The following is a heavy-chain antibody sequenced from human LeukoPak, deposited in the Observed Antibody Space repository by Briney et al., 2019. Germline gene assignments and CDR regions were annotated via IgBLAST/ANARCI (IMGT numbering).Heavy chain of an antibody. CDR2: IYYSGIT. CDR1: GASIHSSY. CDR3: VRGGRDWFDP. V-gene: IGHV4-59*01. D-gene: IGHD1-26*01. Sequence: PSETLSLTCTVSGASIHSSYWSWIRQPPGKGLEWIGYIYYSGITNYNPSLKSRVTISVDTSKNQFSLKLSSVTAADTAVYYCVRGGRDWFDPWGQGTLVTVSS. J-gene: IGHJ5*02.